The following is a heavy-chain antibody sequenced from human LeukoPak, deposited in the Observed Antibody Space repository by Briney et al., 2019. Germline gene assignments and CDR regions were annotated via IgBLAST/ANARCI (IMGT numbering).Heavy chain of an antibody. CDR3: AREGWGGSAVAGTDYFDY. CDR2: VYYTGTT. D-gene: IGHD6-19*01. CDR1: GGSFSGYY. V-gene: IGHV4-34*01. Sequence: PSETLSLTCAVYGGSFSGYYWSWIRQPPGKGLEWIGGVYYTGTTYSNPSLKSRVTISVDTSKNQFSLRLSSVTAADTAVYYCAREGWGGSAVAGTDYFDYWGQGTLVTVSS. J-gene: IGHJ4*02.